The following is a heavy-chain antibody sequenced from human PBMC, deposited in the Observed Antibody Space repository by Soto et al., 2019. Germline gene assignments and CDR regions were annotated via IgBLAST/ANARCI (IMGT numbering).Heavy chain of an antibody. D-gene: IGHD2-2*01. CDR3: ARHGLGYCSSTSCYRYYYSGMDV. Sequence: GESLKISCKGSGYSFTSYWIGWARQMPGKGLEWMGIIYPGDSDTRYSPSFQGQVTISADKSISTAYLQWSSLKASDTAMYYCARHGLGYCSSTSCYRYYYSGMDVWGQGTTVPVSS. J-gene: IGHJ6*02. CDR2: IYPGDSDT. V-gene: IGHV5-51*01. CDR1: GYSFTSYW.